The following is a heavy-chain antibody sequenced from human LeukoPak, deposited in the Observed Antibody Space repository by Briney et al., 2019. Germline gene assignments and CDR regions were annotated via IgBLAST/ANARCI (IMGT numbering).Heavy chain of an antibody. J-gene: IGHJ5*02. Sequence: SGTLSLTCAVSGGSISSSNWWSWVRQPPGKGLEWIAEIYHSGSTNYNPSLKSRVTISVDKSKNQFSLKLSSVTAADTAVYYCARVGKDCSSTSCYGSWFDPWGQGTLVTVSS. V-gene: IGHV4-4*02. CDR3: ARVGKDCSSTSCYGSWFDP. CDR2: IYHSGST. CDR1: GGSISSSNW. D-gene: IGHD2-2*01.